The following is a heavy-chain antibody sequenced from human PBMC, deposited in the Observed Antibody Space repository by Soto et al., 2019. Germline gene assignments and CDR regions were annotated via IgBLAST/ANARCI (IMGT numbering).Heavy chain of an antibody. D-gene: IGHD2-2*01. CDR3: ARGYCSSTSCQYYLDF. J-gene: IGHJ4*02. CDR2: ISAYNGDT. V-gene: IGHV1-18*01. CDR1: GYTFTSYG. Sequence: ASVKVSCKASGYTFTSYGISWVRQAPGQGLDWMGWISAYNGDTKYAQKFQGRVTITRDTSTTTAYMEPTTLGSEDTALYHYARGYCSSTSCQYYLDFWGQGTPVTVSS.